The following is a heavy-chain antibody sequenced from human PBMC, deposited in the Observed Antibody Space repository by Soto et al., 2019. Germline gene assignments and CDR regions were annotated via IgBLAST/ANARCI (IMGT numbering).Heavy chain of an antibody. CDR1: GFTVSSNY. Sequence: EVQLVESGGGLVQPGGSLRLSCAASGFTVSSNYMSWVRQAPGKGLEWVSVIYSGGSTYYADSVKGRFTISRDNSKNTLYLQMNSLRAEDTAVYYCASEGVVVVAATYAFDIWGQGTMVTVSS. J-gene: IGHJ3*02. CDR3: ASEGVVVVAATYAFDI. D-gene: IGHD2-15*01. V-gene: IGHV3-66*01. CDR2: IYSGGST.